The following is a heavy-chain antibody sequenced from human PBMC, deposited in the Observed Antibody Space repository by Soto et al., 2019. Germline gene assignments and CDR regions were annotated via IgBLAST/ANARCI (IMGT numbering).Heavy chain of an antibody. CDR3: AREDTNNWYYFDC. CDR1: GGSISSSNW. V-gene: IGHV4-4*02. D-gene: IGHD1-1*01. CDR2: IYHGGST. J-gene: IGHJ4*02. Sequence: SETLSLTCAVSGGSISSSNWWSWVRQPPGKGLEWIGEIYHGGSTNYHPSLESRVTISVDKSTNQFSLKLTSVTAADTAVYYCAREDTNNWYYFDCWGQGTLVTVSS.